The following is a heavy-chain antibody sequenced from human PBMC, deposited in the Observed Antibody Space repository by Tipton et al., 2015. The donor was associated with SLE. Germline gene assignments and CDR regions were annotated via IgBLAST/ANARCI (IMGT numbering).Heavy chain of an antibody. D-gene: IGHD3-16*02. J-gene: IGHJ4*02. CDR1: GGSISSGSYY. CDR3: ARRPSYDYIWGTYPLDY. V-gene: IGHV4-61*02. CDR2: IYTSGST. Sequence: TLSLTCTVSGGSISSGSYYWSWIRQPAGKGLEWIGRIYTSGSTNYNPSLKSRVTISVDTSKSQFSLKLTSVTAADTAVYYCARRPSYDYIWGTYPLDYWGQGTLVTVSS.